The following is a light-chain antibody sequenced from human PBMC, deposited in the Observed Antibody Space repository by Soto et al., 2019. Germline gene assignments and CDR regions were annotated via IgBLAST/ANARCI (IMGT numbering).Light chain of an antibody. Sequence: VLTQSPATLSSPPRYRATLSCRASQSVSSYLAWYQQKPGQAPRLLIYDASNRATGIPARFSGSGSGTDFTLTISSLEPEDFAVYYCQQRSNWPLTFGGGTKVDIK. CDR3: QQRSNWPLT. J-gene: IGKJ4*01. V-gene: IGKV3-11*01. CDR2: DAS. CDR1: QSVSSY.